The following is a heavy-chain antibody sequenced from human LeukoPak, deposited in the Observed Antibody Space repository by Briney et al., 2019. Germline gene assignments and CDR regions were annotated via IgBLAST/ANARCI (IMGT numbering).Heavy chain of an antibody. CDR2: IYYSGST. CDR1: GGSISSSSYC. J-gene: IGHJ4*02. CDR3: ARQTEEGTYYDILTGYSDY. V-gene: IGHV4-39*01. Sequence: SETLSLTCTVSGGSISSSSYCWGWIRQPPGKGLEWIGSIYYSGSTYYNPSLKSRVTISVDTSKNQFSLKLSSVTAADTAVYYCARQTEEGTYYDILTGYSDYWGQGTLVTVSS. D-gene: IGHD3-9*01.